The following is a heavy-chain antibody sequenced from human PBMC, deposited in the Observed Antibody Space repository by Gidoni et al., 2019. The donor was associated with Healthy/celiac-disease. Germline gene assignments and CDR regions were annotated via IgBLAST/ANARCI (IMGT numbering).Heavy chain of an antibody. V-gene: IGHV4-34*01. CDR2: INHSGST. J-gene: IGHJ2*01. CDR3: ARGGPATVVPPGRRYFDL. CDR1: GGSFSGYY. Sequence: QVQLQQWGAGLLKPSETLSLTCAVYGGSFSGYYWSWIRQPPGKGLEWIGEINHSGSTNYNPSLKSRVTISVDTSKNQFSLKLSSVTAADTAVYYCARGGPATVVPPGRRYFDLWGRGTLVTVSS. D-gene: IGHD4-17*01.